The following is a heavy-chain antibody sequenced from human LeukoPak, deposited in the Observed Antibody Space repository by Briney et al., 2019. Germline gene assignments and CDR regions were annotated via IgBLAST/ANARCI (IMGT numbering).Heavy chain of an antibody. J-gene: IGHJ1*01. D-gene: IGHD3-22*01. CDR2: IIPIFGTA. CDR1: EYTFTGYY. V-gene: IGHV1-69*13. Sequence: SVKVSCKASEYTFTGYYMHWVRQAPGQGLEWMGGIIPIFGTANYAQKFQGRVTITADESTSTAYMELSSLRSEDTAVYYCARYTYYYDSSGYYSEYFQHWGQGTLVTVSS. CDR3: ARYTYYYDSSGYYSEYFQH.